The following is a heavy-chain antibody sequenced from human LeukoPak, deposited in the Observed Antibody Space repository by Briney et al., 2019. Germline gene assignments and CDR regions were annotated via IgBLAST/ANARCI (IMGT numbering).Heavy chain of an antibody. V-gene: IGHV1-3*03. J-gene: IGHJ3*02. CDR3: ARATFSSAFDI. Sequence: ASVKVSCKASGYTFTSYAMHWVRQAPGQRPEWMGWINAGNGNTKYSQEFQGRVTITRDTSASTAYMELSSLRSEDMAVYYCARATFSSAFDIWGQGTMVTVSS. CDR2: INAGNGNT. D-gene: IGHD4-11*01. CDR1: GYTFTSYA.